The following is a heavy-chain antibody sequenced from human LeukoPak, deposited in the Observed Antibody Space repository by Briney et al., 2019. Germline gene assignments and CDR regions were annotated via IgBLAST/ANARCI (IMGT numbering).Heavy chain of an antibody. CDR2: INPNSGGT. CDR3: ARDFRQYDDGELSDY. V-gene: IGHV1-2*02. D-gene: IGHD3-10*01. Sequence: ASVKVSCKASGYTFTGYYMHWVRQAPGQGLEWMGWINPNSGGTNYAQKFQGRVTMTRDTSISTAYMELSRLRSDDTAVYYCARDFRQYDDGELSDYWGQGTLVTVSS. CDR1: GYTFTGYY. J-gene: IGHJ4*02.